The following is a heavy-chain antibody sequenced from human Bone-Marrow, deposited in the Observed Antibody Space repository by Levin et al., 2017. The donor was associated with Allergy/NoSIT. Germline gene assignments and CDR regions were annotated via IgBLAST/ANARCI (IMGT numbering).Heavy chain of an antibody. CDR2: ISYDGSNK. Sequence: SCAASGFTFTSYGMHWVRQAPGKGLEWVAVISYDGSNKYYADSVKGRFTISRDNSKNTVYLQMNSLRREDTAVYYCAKDAAYCADGVCYSNWFDSWGQGTQVNVSS. D-gene: IGHD2-8*01. CDR1: GFTFTSYG. CDR3: AKDAAYCADGVCYSNWFDS. V-gene: IGHV3-30*18. J-gene: IGHJ5*01.